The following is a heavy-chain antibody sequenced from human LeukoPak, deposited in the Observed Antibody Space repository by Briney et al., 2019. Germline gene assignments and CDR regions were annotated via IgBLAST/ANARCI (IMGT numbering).Heavy chain of an antibody. CDR2: INHSGST. CDR3: ARGPPGHYDFWSGPGGWFDP. D-gene: IGHD3-3*01. CDR1: GGSFSGYY. J-gene: IGHJ5*02. V-gene: IGHV4-34*01. Sequence: SETLSLTCAVYGGSFSGYYWSWIRQPPGRGLEWIGEINHSGSTNYNPSLKSRVTISVDTSKNQFSLKLSSVTAADTAVHYCARGPPGHYDFWSGPGGWFDPWGQGTLVTVSS.